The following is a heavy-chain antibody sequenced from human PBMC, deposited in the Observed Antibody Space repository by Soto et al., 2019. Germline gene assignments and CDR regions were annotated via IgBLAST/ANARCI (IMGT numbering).Heavy chain of an antibody. Sequence: SATLSLTCTVSGGSISSSSYYWGWIRQPPGKGMEWIGSIYYSGSTYYNPSLQSRVTISVDTSKNQFSLKLSPVTAADTPVYYCARLSYDYGDYEDGAYYYYGMDVWGQGTTVTVSS. CDR2: IYYSGST. CDR1: GGSISSSSYY. J-gene: IGHJ6*02. CDR3: ARLSYDYGDYEDGAYYYYGMDV. D-gene: IGHD4-17*01. V-gene: IGHV4-39*01.